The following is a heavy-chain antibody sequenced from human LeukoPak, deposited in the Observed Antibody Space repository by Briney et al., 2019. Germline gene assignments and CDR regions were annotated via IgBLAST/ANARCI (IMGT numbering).Heavy chain of an antibody. CDR3: AYLFFDY. V-gene: IGHV3-15*01. CDR1: GFTFSNAW. Sequence: GGSLRLSCAASGFTFSNAWMTWVRQAPGKGLGWVGRIKSKTDDGTTDYAAPVKGRFTISRDDSKNTLYLQMNSLKTEDTAVYYCAYLFFDYWGQGALVTVSS. D-gene: IGHD3-16*01. CDR2: IKSKTDDGTT. J-gene: IGHJ4*02.